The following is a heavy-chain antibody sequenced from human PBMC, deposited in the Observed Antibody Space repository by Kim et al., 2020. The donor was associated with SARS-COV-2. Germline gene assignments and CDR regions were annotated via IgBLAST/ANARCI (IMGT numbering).Heavy chain of an antibody. V-gene: IGHV3-9*01. CDR1: GFTFGDYA. Sequence: GGSLRLSCAASGFTFGDYAMHWVRQAPGKGLEWVSGISWNSGSIGYADSVKGRFTISRDNAKNSLYLQMNSLRAEDTALYYCAKDITSGWQYYYYYYGMDVWGQGTTVTVSS. D-gene: IGHD6-19*01. CDR2: ISWNSGSI. CDR3: AKDITSGWQYYYYYYGMDV. J-gene: IGHJ6*02.